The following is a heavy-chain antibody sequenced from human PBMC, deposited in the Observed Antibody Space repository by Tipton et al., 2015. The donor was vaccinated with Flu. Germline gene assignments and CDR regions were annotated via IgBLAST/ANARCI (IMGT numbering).Heavy chain of an antibody. D-gene: IGHD2-15*01. Sequence: GSLRLSCAASGFTVSSKYMSWVRQAPGEGLEWLSVIYIGGSTYYADSVKGRFTISRDNSKNTVYLQMNSLRAEDTAVYYCARENYVALGVVVPDYWGQGTLVTVSS. CDR1: GFTVSSKY. CDR3: ARENYVALGVVVPDY. J-gene: IGHJ4*02. V-gene: IGHV3-66*02. CDR2: IYIGGST.